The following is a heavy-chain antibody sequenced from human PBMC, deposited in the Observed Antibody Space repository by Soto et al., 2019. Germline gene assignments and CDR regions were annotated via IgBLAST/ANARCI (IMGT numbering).Heavy chain of an antibody. CDR2: INPSGGST. CDR3: AVPQLPYSGWDTSGAFDI. Sequence: QVQLVQSGAEVKKPGASVKVSCKASGYTFTSYYMHWVRQAPGQGLEWMGIINPSGGSTSYAQKFQGRVTMTRDTSTSTVYMELSSLRSEDTAVYYCAVPQLPYSGWDTSGAFDIWGQGTMVTVSS. CDR1: GYTFTSYY. J-gene: IGHJ3*02. V-gene: IGHV1-46*01. D-gene: IGHD5-12*01.